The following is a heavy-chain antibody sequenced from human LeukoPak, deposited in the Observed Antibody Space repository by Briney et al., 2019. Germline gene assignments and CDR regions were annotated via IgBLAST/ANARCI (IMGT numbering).Heavy chain of an antibody. CDR2: IGIAGDR. CDR3: VRASRLTAAEFDY. CDR1: RFTFSNYD. J-gene: IGHJ4*02. D-gene: IGHD2-2*01. V-gene: IGHV3-13*01. Sequence: GGSLRLSCAASRFTFSNYDMHWVRQATGKGLEWVSGIGIAGDRYHVDSVKGRFTISRENAKNSLYLQMNSLRAGDTAVYYCVRASRLTAAEFDYWGQGTLVTVST.